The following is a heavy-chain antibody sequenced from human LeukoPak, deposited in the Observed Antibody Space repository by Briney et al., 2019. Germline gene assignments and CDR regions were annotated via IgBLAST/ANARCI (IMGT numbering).Heavy chain of an antibody. Sequence: GGPLRLSCAASGFTFSSYGMSWVRQAPGKGLEWVSGISGSGGSTYYADSVKGRFTISRDNSKNTLYLQMNSLRAEDTAVYYCARGRYFDWLLYWGQGTLVTVSS. CDR2: ISGSGGST. J-gene: IGHJ4*02. CDR3: ARGRYFDWLLY. D-gene: IGHD3-9*01. CDR1: GFTFSSYG. V-gene: IGHV3-23*01.